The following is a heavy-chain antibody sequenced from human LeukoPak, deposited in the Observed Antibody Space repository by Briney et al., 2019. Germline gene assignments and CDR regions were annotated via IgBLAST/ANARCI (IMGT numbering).Heavy chain of an antibody. J-gene: IGHJ4*02. CDR1: GGSISSYY. CDR2: IYTSGTI. V-gene: IGHV4-4*07. D-gene: IGHD1-26*01. Sequence: PSETLSLTCTVSGGSISSYYWSWIRQPAGTALEWIGRIYTSGTITYNPSLKSRVTISVDTSKNQFSLKLSSVTAADTAVYYCARFNSGSYQHYFDYWGQGTLVTVSS. CDR3: ARFNSGSYQHYFDY.